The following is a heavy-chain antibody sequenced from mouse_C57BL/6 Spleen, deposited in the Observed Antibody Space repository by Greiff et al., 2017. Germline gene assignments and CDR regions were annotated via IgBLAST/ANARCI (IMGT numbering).Heavy chain of an antibody. Sequence: DVQLQESGPELVKPGASVKIPCKASGYTFTDYNMDWVKQSHGKSLEWIGDINPNNGGTIYNQKFKGKATLTVDKSSSTAYMELRSLTSEDTAVYYCARSTTVVDWYFDVWGTGTTVTVSS. J-gene: IGHJ1*03. D-gene: IGHD1-1*01. CDR2: INPNNGGT. CDR1: GYTFTDYN. V-gene: IGHV1-18*01. CDR3: ARSTTVVDWYFDV.